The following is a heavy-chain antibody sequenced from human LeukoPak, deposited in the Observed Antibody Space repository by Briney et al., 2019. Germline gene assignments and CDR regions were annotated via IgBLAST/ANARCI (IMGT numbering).Heavy chain of an antibody. D-gene: IGHD6-19*01. CDR3: AKGHSSGWYKDYYYMDV. J-gene: IGHJ6*03. V-gene: IGHV3-43*01. Sequence: PGGSLRLSCAASGFTFDDYTMHWVRQAPGKGLEWVSLISWDGGSTYYADSVEGRFTISRDNSKTSLYLQMNSLRTEDTALYYCAKGHSSGWYKDYYYMDVWGKGTTVTASS. CDR1: GFTFDDYT. CDR2: ISWDGGST.